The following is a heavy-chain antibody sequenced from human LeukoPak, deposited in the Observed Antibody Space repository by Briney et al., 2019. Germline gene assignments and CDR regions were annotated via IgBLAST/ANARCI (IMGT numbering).Heavy chain of an antibody. CDR3: ARTTEGYCRGRSCYSYYYYMDV. D-gene: IGHD2-15*01. V-gene: IGHV4-4*07. CDR2: IYTSGST. Sequence: PSETLSLTCTVSGDSISSYYWSWIRQPAGKGLEWIGRIYTSGSTNYNPSLKSRVTMSVDTSKNHFPLKLSSVTAADTAVYYCARTTEGYCRGRSCYSYYYYMDVWGKGTTVTVSS. J-gene: IGHJ6*03. CDR1: GDSISSYY.